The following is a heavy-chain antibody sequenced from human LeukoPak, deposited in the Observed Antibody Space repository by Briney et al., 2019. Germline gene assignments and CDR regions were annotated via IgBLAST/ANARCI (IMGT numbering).Heavy chain of an antibody. D-gene: IGHD6-19*01. CDR2: ISAIDDST. CDR3: AKDRGSIAVAGIDY. J-gene: IGHJ4*02. Sequence: GSLRLSCAASGFPFSSYAMDWVRQAPGKGLEWVSAISAIDDSTHYADSVKGRFTISRDNSKNTLYLQMNSLRAEDTAVYYCAKDRGSIAVAGIDYWGQGTLVTVSS. CDR1: GFPFSSYA. V-gene: IGHV3-23*01.